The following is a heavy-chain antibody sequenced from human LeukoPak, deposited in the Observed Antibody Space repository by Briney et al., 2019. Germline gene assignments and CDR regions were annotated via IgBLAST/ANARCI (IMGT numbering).Heavy chain of an antibody. CDR2: IYTSGST. V-gene: IGHV4-4*07. Sequence: PSETLSLTCSVSGGSISSYSWSWIRQPAGKGLEWIGRIYTSGSTNYNPSLKSRVTMSVDTSKNQFSLKLSSVTAADTAVYYRARDTDSFTRAAFDIWGQGTMVTVPS. J-gene: IGHJ3*02. CDR1: GGSISSYS. CDR3: ARDTDSFTRAAFDI. D-gene: IGHD3-22*01.